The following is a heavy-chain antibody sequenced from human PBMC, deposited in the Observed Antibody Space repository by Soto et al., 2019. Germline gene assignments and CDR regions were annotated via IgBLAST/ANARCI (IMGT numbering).Heavy chain of an antibody. CDR3: AREKRNTNYYYYYGMDV. CDR2: IYYSGST. V-gene: IGHV4-61*01. J-gene: IGHJ6*02. D-gene: IGHD1-1*01. CDR1: GGSVSSGSYY. Sequence: TSETLSLTCTVSGGSVSSGSYYWSWIRQPPGKGLEWIGYIYYSGSTNYNPSLKSRVTISVDTSKNQFSLKLSSVTAADTAVYYCAREKRNTNYYYYYGMDVWGQGTTVTVSS.